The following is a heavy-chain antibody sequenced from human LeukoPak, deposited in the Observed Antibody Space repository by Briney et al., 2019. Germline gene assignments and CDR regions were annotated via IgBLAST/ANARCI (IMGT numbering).Heavy chain of an antibody. CDR2: IIPIFGTA. Sequence: SVKVSCKASGGTFSSYAISWVRQAPGQGLEWMGGIIPIFGTANYAQKFQGRVTITAGESTSTAYRELSSLRSEDTAVYYCASVRDGYNYFDYWGQGTLVTVSS. CDR3: ASVRDGYNYFDY. CDR1: GGTFSSYA. V-gene: IGHV1-69*13. D-gene: IGHD5-24*01. J-gene: IGHJ4*02.